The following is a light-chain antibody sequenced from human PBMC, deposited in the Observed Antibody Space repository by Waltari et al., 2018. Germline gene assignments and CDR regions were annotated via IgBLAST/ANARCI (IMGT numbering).Light chain of an antibody. CDR2: KAS. CDR3: QESYSTPLT. J-gene: IGKJ1*01. V-gene: IGKV1-5*03. Sequence: DIQMTQSPSTLSASIGDRVTITCRASESINSWLAWYQQRPGEAPKLLIYKASALESGVPSRFSASGSGTEFTLTISSLQPDDFATYYCQESYSTPLTFGQGTKVEIK. CDR1: ESINSW.